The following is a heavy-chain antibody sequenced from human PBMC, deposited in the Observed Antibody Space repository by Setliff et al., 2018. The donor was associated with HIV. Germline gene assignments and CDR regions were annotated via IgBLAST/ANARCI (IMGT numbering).Heavy chain of an antibody. CDR3: ARHVSSGQAYYYYGMDV. V-gene: IGHV5-51*01. D-gene: IGHD3-22*01. CDR1: GYNFVDYS. Sequence: GESLKISCQGSGYNFVDYSIAWVRQVPGKGLEWMGIIYPGDSDTRYSPSFQGQVTISADKSISTAYLQWSSLKASDTAMYYCARHVSSGQAYYYYGMDVWGQGTTVTVSS. CDR2: IYPGDSDT. J-gene: IGHJ6*02.